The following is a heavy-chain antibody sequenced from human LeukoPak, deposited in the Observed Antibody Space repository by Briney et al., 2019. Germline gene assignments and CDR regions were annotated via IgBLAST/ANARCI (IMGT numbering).Heavy chain of an antibody. CDR1: GFTVSDKF. CDR2: IYSGGNT. CDR3: ARSVVPGDPFCAFDI. Sequence: GGSLRLSCAASGFTVSDKFMSWVRQAPGKGLEWVSVIYSGGNTYYADSVRGRFTISRDNSKNTLYLQMNSLRAEDTAVYYCARSVVPGDPFCAFDIWGQGTMVTVSS. D-gene: IGHD2-15*01. V-gene: IGHV3-66*01. J-gene: IGHJ3*02.